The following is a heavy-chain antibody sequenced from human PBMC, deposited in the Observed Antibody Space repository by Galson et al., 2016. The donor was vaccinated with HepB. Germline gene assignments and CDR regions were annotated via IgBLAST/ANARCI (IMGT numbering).Heavy chain of an antibody. V-gene: IGHV4-30-2*01. D-gene: IGHD6-13*01. CDR3: ASLSPAIAAAT. CDR2: TYHSGDT. CDR1: GGFISSGAYS. J-gene: IGHJ5*02. Sequence: LSLTCAVSGGFISSGAYSWNWIRQPPGKGLEWIGYTYHSGDTYYNPSLKSRVAISVDKSKNQFSLKLNSLTAANTAVYYCASLSPAIAAATWGQGTLVTVSS.